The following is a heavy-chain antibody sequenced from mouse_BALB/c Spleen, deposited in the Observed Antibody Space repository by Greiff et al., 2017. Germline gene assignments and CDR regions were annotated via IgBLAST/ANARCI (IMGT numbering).Heavy chain of an antibody. Sequence: VKLQESGPELVRPGVSVKISCKGSGYTFTDYAMHWVKQSHAQSLEWIGVISTYYGNTNYNQKFKGKATMTVDKSSSTAYMELARLTSEDSAIYYCASEGDYDPFAYWGQGTLVTVSA. CDR2: ISTYYGNT. J-gene: IGHJ3*01. D-gene: IGHD2-4*01. V-gene: IGHV1-67*01. CDR3: ASEGDYDPFAY. CDR1: GYTFTDYA.